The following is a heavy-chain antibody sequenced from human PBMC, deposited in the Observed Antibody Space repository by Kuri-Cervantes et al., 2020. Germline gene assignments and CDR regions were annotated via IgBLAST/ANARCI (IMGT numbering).Heavy chain of an antibody. D-gene: IGHD1-26*01. J-gene: IGHJ4*02. CDR1: GGSISSSSYY. CDR3: ARISIVGAIADY. CDR2: IYYSGST. Sequence: GSLRLSCTVSGGSISSSSYYWGWIRQPPGKGLEWIGSIYYSGSTYYNPSLKSRVTISVDTSKNQFSLKPSSVTAADTAVYYCARISIVGAIADYWGQGTLVTVSS. V-gene: IGHV4-39*01.